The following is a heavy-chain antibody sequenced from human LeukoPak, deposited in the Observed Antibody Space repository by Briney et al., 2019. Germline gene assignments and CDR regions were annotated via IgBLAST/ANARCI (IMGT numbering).Heavy chain of an antibody. CDR1: GDSVSSNSAA. CDR2: TYYRSKWYN. J-gene: IGHJ4*02. D-gene: IGHD3-22*01. V-gene: IGHV6-1*01. Sequence: SQTLSLTCAISGDSVSSNSAAWNWIRQSPSRGLEWLGRTYYRSKWYNDYAVSVKSRITINPDTSKNQFSLQLNSVTPEDTAVYYCARLHLGHYYDSSGYFKADDYFDYWGQGTLVTVSS. CDR3: ARLHLGHYYDSSGYFKADDYFDY.